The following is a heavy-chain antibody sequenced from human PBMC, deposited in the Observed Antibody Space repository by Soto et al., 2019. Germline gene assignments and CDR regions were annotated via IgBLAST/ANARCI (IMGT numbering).Heavy chain of an antibody. V-gene: IGHV4-30-4*01. CDR2: IHYRGST. J-gene: IGHJ4*02. D-gene: IGHD2-2*01. CDR1: GASINTDDYY. Sequence: QVQLEESGPGLVKPSQTLSLTCSVSGASINTDDYYLTWIRQSPGKALEWLGHIHYRGSTFYSPSLKSRLTMSLDASRSQFSMRLTSVTAADTAVYYCTRASAYCGRTNCYPFDFWGQGILVTVSA. CDR3: TRASAYCGRTNCYPFDF.